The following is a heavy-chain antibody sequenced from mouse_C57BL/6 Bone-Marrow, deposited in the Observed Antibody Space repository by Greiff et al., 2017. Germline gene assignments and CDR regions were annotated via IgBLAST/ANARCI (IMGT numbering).Heavy chain of an antibody. CDR1: GYTFTSYW. V-gene: IGHV1-55*01. J-gene: IGHJ4*01. CDR3: TGEGYSNYHVPCYCALDY. Sequence: VQLQQPGAELVKPGASVKMSCKASGYTFTSYWITWVKQRPGQGLEWIGDIYPGSGSTYYNEKFKSKATLTVDTSSSTAYMQLSSLTSEDSAVYYCTGEGYSNYHVPCYCALDYWGQGTSVTVSS. CDR2: IYPGSGST. D-gene: IGHD2-5*01.